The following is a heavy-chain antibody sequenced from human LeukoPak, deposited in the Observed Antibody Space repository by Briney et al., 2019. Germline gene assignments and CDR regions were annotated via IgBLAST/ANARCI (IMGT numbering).Heavy chain of an antibody. CDR3: TKALDF. CDR2: INQDGSET. Sequence: GGSLRLSCAASGFTFSGSWMDWVRKAPGKGLEWVANINQDGSETYYVDSAKGRFTISRDNAKNSLYLQMDGLRVEDTAMYYCTKALDFWGQGSLVTVSS. CDR1: GFTFSGSW. V-gene: IGHV3-7*01. J-gene: IGHJ4*02.